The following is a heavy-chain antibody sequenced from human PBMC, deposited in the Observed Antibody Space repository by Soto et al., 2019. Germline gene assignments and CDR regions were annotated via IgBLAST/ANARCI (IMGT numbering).Heavy chain of an antibody. CDR1: GYTFTSYA. CDR3: ATLYSSGWYLAEVYYYGMDV. D-gene: IGHD6-19*01. Sequence: QVPLVQSGAEVKKPGASVKVSCKASGYTFTSYAMHWVRQAPGQRLEWMGWINAGNGNTKYSQKFQGRVTITRDTSASTAYMELSSLRSEDTAVYYCATLYSSGWYLAEVYYYGMDVWGQGTTVTVSS. V-gene: IGHV1-3*01. J-gene: IGHJ6*02. CDR2: INAGNGNT.